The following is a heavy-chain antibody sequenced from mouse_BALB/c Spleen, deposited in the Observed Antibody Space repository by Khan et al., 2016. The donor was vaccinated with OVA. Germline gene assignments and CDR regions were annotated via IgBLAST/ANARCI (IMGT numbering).Heavy chain of an antibody. V-gene: IGHV1-26*01. J-gene: IGHJ4*01. CDR2: INPKNGVT. CDR1: GYTFTEYT. CDR3: SRDAGHY. Sequence: VQLQQSGPELVKPGASVKISCKTSGYTFTEYTLHWVKQSHGKSLEWVGVINPKNGVTSYNQKFKGKATLTVDKSSNTAYMEFRSLTSEDSAVFCCSRDAGHYWGQGTSVTVSS.